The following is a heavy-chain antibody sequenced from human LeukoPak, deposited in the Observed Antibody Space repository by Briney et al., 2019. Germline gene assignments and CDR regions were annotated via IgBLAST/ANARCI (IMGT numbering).Heavy chain of an antibody. D-gene: IGHD3-3*01. Sequence: SETLSLTCTVSGGSISSYYWSWIRQPPGKGLEWIGYIYYSGSTNYNPSLKSRVTISVDTSKNQFSLKLSSVTAADTAVYYCARAIYHDYDLWSGRTGYGMDVWGQGTTVTVSS. V-gene: IGHV4-59*01. J-gene: IGHJ6*02. CDR1: GGSISSYY. CDR3: ARAIYHDYDLWSGRTGYGMDV. CDR2: IYYSGST.